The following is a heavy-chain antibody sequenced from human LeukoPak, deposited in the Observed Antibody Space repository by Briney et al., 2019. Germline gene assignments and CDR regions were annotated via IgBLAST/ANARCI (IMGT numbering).Heavy chain of an antibody. D-gene: IGHD3-22*01. CDR3: ARMPITMIVARAFDI. CDR2: IYYSGST. J-gene: IGHJ3*02. CDR1: GGSISSYY. Sequence: SETLSLTCTVSGGSISSYYRSWIRQPPGKGLEWIGYIYYSGSTNYNPSLKSRVTISVDTSKNQFSLKLSSVTAADTSVYYCARMPITMIVARAFDIWGQGTMVTVSS. V-gene: IGHV4-59*01.